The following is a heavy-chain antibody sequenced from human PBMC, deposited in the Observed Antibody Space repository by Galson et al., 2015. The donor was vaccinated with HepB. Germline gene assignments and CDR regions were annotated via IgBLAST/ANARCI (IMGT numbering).Heavy chain of an antibody. CDR1: GFTFSSYG. J-gene: IGHJ5*02. Sequence: SLRLSCAASGFTFSSYGMHWVRQAPGKGLEWVAVIWYDGSNKYYADSVKGRFTISRDNSKNTLYLQMNSLRAEDTAVYYCARDRPYDSSGYYEPTNWFDPWGQGTLVTVSS. CDR3: ARDRPYDSSGYYEPTNWFDP. V-gene: IGHV3-33*01. D-gene: IGHD3-22*01. CDR2: IWYDGSNK.